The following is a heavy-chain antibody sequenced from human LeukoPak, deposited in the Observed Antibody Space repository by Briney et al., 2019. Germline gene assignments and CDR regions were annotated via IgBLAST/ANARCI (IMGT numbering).Heavy chain of an antibody. Sequence: EASVKVSCKASGGTFSSYAISWVRQAPGQGLEWMGRIIPILGIANYAQKFQGRVTITADKSTSTAYMELSSLRSEDTAVYYCARVIGYDFWSGYYRSPEYYYGMDVWGQGTTVTVSS. J-gene: IGHJ6*02. V-gene: IGHV1-69*04. CDR1: GGTFSSYA. CDR3: ARVIGYDFWSGYYRSPEYYYGMDV. CDR2: IIPILGIA. D-gene: IGHD3-3*01.